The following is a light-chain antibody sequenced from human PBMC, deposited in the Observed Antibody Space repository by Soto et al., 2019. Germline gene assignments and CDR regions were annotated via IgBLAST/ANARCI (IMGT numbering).Light chain of an antibody. CDR3: QQYGSSPGAT. CDR1: QSVSSSY. J-gene: IGKJ2*01. V-gene: IGKV3-20*01. CDR2: GAS. Sequence: EIELTQSPGTLSLSPGERATLSCRASQSVSSSYLAWYQQKPGQAPRLLIYGASSRATGIPERFSGSGSGTDFTLTISRLEPEDFAVYYCQQYGSSPGATFGQGTKLEIK.